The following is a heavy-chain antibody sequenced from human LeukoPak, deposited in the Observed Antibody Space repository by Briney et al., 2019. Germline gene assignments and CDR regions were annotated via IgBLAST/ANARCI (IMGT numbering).Heavy chain of an antibody. Sequence: ASVKVSCKASGYTFTSYGISWVRQAPGQGLEWMGWINPNSGGTNYAQKFQGRVTMTRDTSISTAYMELSRLRSDDTAVYYCARGSEGLSSGYDRANDYWGQGTLVTVSS. CDR3: ARGSEGLSSGYDRANDY. V-gene: IGHV1-2*02. D-gene: IGHD5-12*01. J-gene: IGHJ4*02. CDR1: GYTFTSYG. CDR2: INPNSGGT.